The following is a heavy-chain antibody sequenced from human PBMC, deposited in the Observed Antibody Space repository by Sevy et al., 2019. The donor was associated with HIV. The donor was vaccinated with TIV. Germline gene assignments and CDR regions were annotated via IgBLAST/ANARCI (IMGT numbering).Heavy chain of an antibody. D-gene: IGHD2-15*01. CDR1: GFTFSSYS. CDR2: ISHSSTTI. CDR3: ARAPPYSGLDY. Sequence: GGSLRLSCAASGFTFSSYSMNWVRQAPGKGLEWVSYISHSSTTINYAVSVKGRFTISRDTAKNSLYLQMHSLRAEDTAVYYCARAPPYSGLDYWGRGTLVTVSS. V-gene: IGHV3-48*01. J-gene: IGHJ4*02.